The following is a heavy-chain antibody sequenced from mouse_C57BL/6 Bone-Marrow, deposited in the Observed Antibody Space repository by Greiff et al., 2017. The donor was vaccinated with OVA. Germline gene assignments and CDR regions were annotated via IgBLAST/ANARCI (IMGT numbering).Heavy chain of an antibody. V-gene: IGHV1-82*01. Sequence: VKLQQSGPELVKPGASVKISCKASGYAFSSSWMNWVKQRPGKGLEWIGRIYPGDGDTNYNGKFKGKATLTADKSSSTAYMQLSSLTSEDSAVYFCAHYYGSSYGYFDVWGTGTTVTVSS. D-gene: IGHD1-1*01. CDR2: IYPGDGDT. J-gene: IGHJ1*03. CDR3: AHYYGSSYGYFDV. CDR1: GYAFSSSW.